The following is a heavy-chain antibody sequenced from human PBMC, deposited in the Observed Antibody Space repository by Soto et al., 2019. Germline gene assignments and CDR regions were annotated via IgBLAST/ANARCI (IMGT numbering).Heavy chain of an antibody. Sequence: GGSVEGFFKASGYVFIGDGISFVRQAPGQGLEWMGWISRHNGNTNYAQNFQGRVTMTTDASTSTAYMELRSLRSDDTAVYYCARDLDGSGSYYTDYWGQGTLVTVPQ. CDR2: ISRHNGNT. J-gene: IGHJ4*02. V-gene: IGHV1-18*01. CDR3: ARDLDGSGSYYTDY. CDR1: GYVFIGDG. D-gene: IGHD3-10*01.